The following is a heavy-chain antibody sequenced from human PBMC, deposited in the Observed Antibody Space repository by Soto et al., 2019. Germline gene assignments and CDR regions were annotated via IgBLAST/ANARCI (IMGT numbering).Heavy chain of an antibody. CDR1: GFTSSSYV. CDR3: AQDNVRAVAGKGGGGSHYYGMDV. J-gene: IGHJ6*01. D-gene: IGHD6-19*01. V-gene: IGHV3-23*01. CDR2: ISVSGGST. Sequence: WGALIRYGAAAGFTSSSYVMSRVRQAPWKWLEWVSGISVSGGSTYYADSVKGRFTSSRDNSKKTLYLQMKRLRAEDPAVYYCAQDNVRAVAGKGGGGSHYYGMDVWGQGTTAT.